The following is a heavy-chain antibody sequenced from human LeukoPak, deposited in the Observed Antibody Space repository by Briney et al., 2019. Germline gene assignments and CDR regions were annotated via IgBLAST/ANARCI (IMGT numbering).Heavy chain of an antibody. J-gene: IGHJ4*02. CDR2: IYYNANT. V-gene: IGHV4-59*08. D-gene: IGHD2-8*01. CDR1: GGSISHYY. Sequence: SETLSLTCTVSGGSISHYYWSWIRQPPGKGLEWIGYIYYNANTYYNPSLSSRVTMSTDTSKNQFSLKLNSVTAADPAVYYCARPVLGDYDYWGQGTLVTVSS. CDR3: ARPVLGDYDY.